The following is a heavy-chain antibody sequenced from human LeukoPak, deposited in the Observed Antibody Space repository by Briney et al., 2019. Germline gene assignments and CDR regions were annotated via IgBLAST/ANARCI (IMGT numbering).Heavy chain of an antibody. CDR2: IYSAANT. J-gene: IGHJ4*02. CDR3: ARRAGAYTHPYDY. V-gene: IGHV3-53*01. Sequence: GGSLRLSCAASGFTVSSNSMSWVRQAPGKGPEWVSFIYSAANTHYSDSVKGRFTISIDNSKNTLYLQMNSLRAEDTAVYYCARRAGAYTHPYDYWGQGTLVTVSS. D-gene: IGHD3-16*01. CDR1: GFTVSSNS.